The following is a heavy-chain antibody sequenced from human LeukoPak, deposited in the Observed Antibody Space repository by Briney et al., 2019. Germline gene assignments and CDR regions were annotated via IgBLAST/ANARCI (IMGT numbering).Heavy chain of an antibody. CDR2: ISSSSSYI. CDR3: ARDPIAVAGPFFDY. D-gene: IGHD6-19*01. Sequence: PGGSLRLSCTASGFTVSTNYMNWVRQAPGKGLEWVSSISSSSSYIYYADSVKGRFTISRDNAKNSPYLQMNSLRAEDTAVYYCARDPIAVAGPFFDYWGQGTLVTVSS. V-gene: IGHV3-21*01. J-gene: IGHJ4*02. CDR1: GFTVSTNY.